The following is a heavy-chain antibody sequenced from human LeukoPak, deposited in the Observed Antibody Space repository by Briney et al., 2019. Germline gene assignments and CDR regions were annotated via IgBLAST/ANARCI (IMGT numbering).Heavy chain of an antibody. V-gene: IGHV4-59*01. D-gene: IGHD5-18*01. CDR2: ISDIGSI. Sequence: PSETLSLTCTVSGGSISSYYWSWIRQPPGKGLEWIAYISDIGSINYNPSLKSRVTISVDTSNNQFSLKLSSVTAADTAVYYCARYLSNGYVEYFDYWGQGTLVTVSS. J-gene: IGHJ4*02. CDR3: ARYLSNGYVEYFDY. CDR1: GGSISSYY.